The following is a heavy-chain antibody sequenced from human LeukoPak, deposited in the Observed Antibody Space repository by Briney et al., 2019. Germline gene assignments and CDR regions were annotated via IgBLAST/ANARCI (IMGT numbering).Heavy chain of an antibody. V-gene: IGHV4-39*01. D-gene: IGHD2-2*01. CDR3: ARTGYCSSTSCPDYFDY. CDR2: IYESMIT. CDR1: GGSISSSTYC. J-gene: IGHJ4*02. Sequence: SETLSLTCTVSGGSISSSTYCWGWVRQPPGKGLEWIGSIYESMITNYNPSLKSRVAISVDTSKNQFSLKLTSVTAADTAVYYCARTGYCSSTSCPDYFDYWGQGTLVTVSS.